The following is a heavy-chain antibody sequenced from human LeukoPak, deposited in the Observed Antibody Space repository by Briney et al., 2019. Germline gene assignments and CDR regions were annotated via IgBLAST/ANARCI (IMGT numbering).Heavy chain of an antibody. J-gene: IGHJ4*02. D-gene: IGHD6-13*01. CDR1: GFTFNNYA. CDR3: AKDAAGYSSSWYDY. CDR2: ISGSGGST. Sequence: PGGSLRLSCAASGFTFNNYAMTWVRQAPGKGLEWVSAISGSGGSTYYTDSVKGRFTISRDNSKNTLYLQMNSLRAEDTAVYYCAKDAAGYSSSWYDYWGQGTLVTVSS. V-gene: IGHV3-23*01.